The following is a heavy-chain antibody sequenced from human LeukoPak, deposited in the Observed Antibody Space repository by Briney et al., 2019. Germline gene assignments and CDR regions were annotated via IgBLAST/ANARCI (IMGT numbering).Heavy chain of an antibody. CDR2: IRSSDSST. Sequence: KPGGSLRLSCAASGFTFSDYYMSWIRQAPGKGLEWVSYIRSSDSSTYYADSVQGRFTISRDNAKNSPYLQMNSLRAEDTAVYYCARDPVAVAGTEFDYWGQGTLVTVSS. D-gene: IGHD6-19*01. CDR3: ARDPVAVAGTEFDY. J-gene: IGHJ4*02. CDR1: GFTFSDYY. V-gene: IGHV3-11*01.